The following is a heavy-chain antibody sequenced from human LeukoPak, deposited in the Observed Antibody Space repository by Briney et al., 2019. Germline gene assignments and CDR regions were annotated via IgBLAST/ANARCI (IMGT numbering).Heavy chain of an antibody. Sequence: GGSLRLSCAASGFTVSSNYMSWVRQAPGKGLEWVSVIYSGGSTYYADSVKGRFTISRDNSKNTLYLQMNSLRAEDTAVYYCAKDGIAVASGWFDPWGQGTLVTVSS. CDR2: IYSGGST. J-gene: IGHJ5*02. CDR3: AKDGIAVASGWFDP. CDR1: GFTVSSNY. V-gene: IGHV3-53*01. D-gene: IGHD6-19*01.